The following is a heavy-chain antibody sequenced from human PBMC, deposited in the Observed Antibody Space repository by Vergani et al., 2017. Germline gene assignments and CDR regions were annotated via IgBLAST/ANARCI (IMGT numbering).Heavy chain of an antibody. CDR2: ISGSGGST. D-gene: IGHD2-15*01. J-gene: IGHJ4*02. V-gene: IGHV3-23*01. Sequence: EVQLLESGGGLVQPGGSLRLSCAASGFTFSSYAMSWVRQAPGKGLEWVSAISGSGGSTYYADSVKGRFTISRDNSKNTLYLQMNSLRAEDTAVYYCARLSCDTTPYLQGGYDCWGQGTLVSVSS. CDR1: GFTFSSYA. CDR3: ARLSCDTTPYLQGGYDC.